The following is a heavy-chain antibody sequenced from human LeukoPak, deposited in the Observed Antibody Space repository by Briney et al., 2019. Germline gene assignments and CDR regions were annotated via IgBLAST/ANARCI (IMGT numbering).Heavy chain of an antibody. V-gene: IGHV3-21*01. J-gene: IGHJ4*02. D-gene: IGHD3-10*01. CDR1: GFTFSSYS. Sequence: PGGSLRLSCAASGFTFSSYSMNWVRQAPGKGLEWVSSISSSSSYIYYADSVKGRFTISRDNAKNSLYLQMNSLRAEDTAVYYCARVMVRGDYFDYWGQGTLVTVSS. CDR2: ISSSSSYI. CDR3: ARVMVRGDYFDY.